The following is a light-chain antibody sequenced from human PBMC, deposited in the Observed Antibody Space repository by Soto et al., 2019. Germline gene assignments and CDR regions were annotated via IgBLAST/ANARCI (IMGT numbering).Light chain of an antibody. Sequence: DIQMTQSPSSLSASVGDRVTITCQASQDISNYLNWYQQKPGKAPKLLIYDASNLETGVPSRFSGSGSGTDFTLTISSLQPEDIATYYCQQYDSGLTFGGGTKVEIK. CDR1: QDISNY. CDR3: QQYDSGLT. V-gene: IGKV1-33*01. J-gene: IGKJ4*01. CDR2: DAS.